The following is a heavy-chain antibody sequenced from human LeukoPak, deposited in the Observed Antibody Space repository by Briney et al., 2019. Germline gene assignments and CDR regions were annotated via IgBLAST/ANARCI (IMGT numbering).Heavy chain of an antibody. CDR3: AREVDTGYFDY. J-gene: IGHJ4*02. CDR1: GFTVTTKY. CDR2: IYNCDNR. Sequence: GGSLRLSCAVSGFTVTTKYIMRWVRQAPGKGLEWVSVIYNCDNRCYEGSVKGRFIISRDNAKNSLYLQMNSLRAEDTAVYYCAREVDTGYFDYWGQGTLVTVSS. D-gene: IGHD5-18*01. V-gene: IGHV3-66*01.